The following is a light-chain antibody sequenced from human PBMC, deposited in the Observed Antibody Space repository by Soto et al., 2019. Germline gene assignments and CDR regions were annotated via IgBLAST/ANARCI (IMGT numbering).Light chain of an antibody. J-gene: IGKJ4*01. CDR1: QTVSSK. V-gene: IGKV3-11*01. Sequence: EIVLTQSPGTLSLSPLEVATLSRRASQTVSSKLAWYQHKPGQAPRLLIYDTSNRATGIPARFSGSGSGTDFTLTISSLETEDFAVYYCQYYGSSVTFAGGTKVDIK. CDR2: DTS. CDR3: QYYGSSVT.